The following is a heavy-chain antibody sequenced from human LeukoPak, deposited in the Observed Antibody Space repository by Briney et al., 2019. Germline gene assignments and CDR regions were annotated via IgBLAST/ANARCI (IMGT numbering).Heavy chain of an antibody. CDR2: INPNSGGT. Sequence: ASVKVSCKASGYTFTGYYMHWVRQAPGQGLEWMGWINPNSGGTNYAQKFQGRVTMTRDTSISTAYLELSRLRSDDTAVYYCSRGDSSSWYLLDYWGQGTLVTVSS. D-gene: IGHD6-13*01. CDR3: SRGDSSSWYLLDY. V-gene: IGHV1-2*02. CDR1: GYTFTGYY. J-gene: IGHJ4*02.